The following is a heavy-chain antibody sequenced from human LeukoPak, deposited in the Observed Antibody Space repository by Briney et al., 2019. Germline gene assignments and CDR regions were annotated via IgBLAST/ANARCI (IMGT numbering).Heavy chain of an antibody. J-gene: IGHJ4*02. CDR3: AKRVSYSSSAAYFDS. CDR2: ITVTGGDT. V-gene: IGHV3-23*01. CDR1: GFTFSTYG. D-gene: IGHD6-6*01. Sequence: GRSLRLSCAASGFTFSTYGMNWVRPAPGKGLEWVSSITVTGGDTYYADSVKGRFTASRDISKNTLYLQMNSLGAEDTAVYHCAKRVSYSSSAAYFDSCGQGTLVTVSS.